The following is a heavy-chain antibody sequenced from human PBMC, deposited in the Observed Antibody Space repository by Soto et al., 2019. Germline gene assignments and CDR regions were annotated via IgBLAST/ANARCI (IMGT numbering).Heavy chain of an antibody. CDR3: ARELHGGSYGMDV. CDR2: ITTAGDT. Sequence: EVQLVESGGGLVQPGGSLRLSCAASGFTFSNYDMHWVRQVTGKGLEWVSGITTAGDTYYPGSVKGRFIISREKAKNSLYLQMNSLSAGDTAVYYCARELHGGSYGMDVWGQGTTVTVSS. CDR1: GFTFSNYD. V-gene: IGHV3-13*01. J-gene: IGHJ6*02.